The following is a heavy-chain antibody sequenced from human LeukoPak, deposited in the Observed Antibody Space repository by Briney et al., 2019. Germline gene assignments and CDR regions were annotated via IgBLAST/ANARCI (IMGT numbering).Heavy chain of an antibody. CDR3: TRVEETATTAAIIRKYSYYYYYMDV. CDR1: GFTFSTYR. Sequence: GGSLRLSCAASGFTFSTYRMSWVRQAPGKGLEWVANIKQDGSEKHYVDSVRGRFTISRDNAKNSLYLQMSSLRAEDTAVYYCTRVEETATTAAIIRKYSYYYYYMDVWGKGNTVTVSS. V-gene: IGHV3-7*01. J-gene: IGHJ6*03. CDR2: IKQDGSEK. D-gene: IGHD4-11*01.